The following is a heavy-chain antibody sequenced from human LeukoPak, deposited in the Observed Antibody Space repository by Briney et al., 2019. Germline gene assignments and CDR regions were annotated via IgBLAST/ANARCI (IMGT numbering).Heavy chain of an antibody. CDR1: GYTFTSYY. V-gene: IGHV1-46*01. CDR2: INPSGGST. Sequence: ASVKVSCKASGYTFTSYYMHWVRQAPGQGLEWMGIINPSGGSTSYAQKFQGRVTMTRDTSKNQFSLKLSSVTAADTAVYYCASRLDYYDSGGSFDYWGQGTLVTVSS. D-gene: IGHD3-22*01. CDR3: ASRLDYYDSGGSFDY. J-gene: IGHJ4*02.